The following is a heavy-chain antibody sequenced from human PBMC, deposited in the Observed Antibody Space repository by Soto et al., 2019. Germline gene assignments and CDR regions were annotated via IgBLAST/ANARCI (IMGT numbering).Heavy chain of an antibody. CDR2: INADGTST. D-gene: IGHD5-12*01. V-gene: IGHV3-74*01. CDR3: VKVLARGVGLPRVYFES. Sequence: GWSLRLSCAASGFTFSNSWMHWVRQVSGKGLEWVSRINADGTSTSYADSVKGRFTISRDNAKNTMYLHVNSLRAEDTAVYYCVKVLARGVGLPRVYFESCGLG. CDR1: GFTFSNSW. J-gene: IGHJ4*02.